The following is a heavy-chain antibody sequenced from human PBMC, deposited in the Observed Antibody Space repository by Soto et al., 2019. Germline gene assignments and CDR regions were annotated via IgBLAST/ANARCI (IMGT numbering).Heavy chain of an antibody. D-gene: IGHD4-17*01. Sequence: GGSLRLSCAASGFTFSSYAMHWVRQAPGKGLEWVAVISYDGSNKYYADSVKGRFTISRDNSKNTLYLQMNSLRAEDTAVYYCARDQTTVVTTYYYYYGMDVWGQGT. V-gene: IGHV3-30-3*01. CDR2: ISYDGSNK. CDR1: GFTFSSYA. CDR3: ARDQTTVVTTYYYYYGMDV. J-gene: IGHJ6*02.